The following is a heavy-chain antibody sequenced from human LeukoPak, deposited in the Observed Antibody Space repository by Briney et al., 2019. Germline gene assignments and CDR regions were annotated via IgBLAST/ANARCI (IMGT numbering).Heavy chain of an antibody. CDR2: INPNSGGT. CDR1: GYTFIRYY. J-gene: IGHJ5*02. V-gene: IGHV1-2*02. Sequence: ASVKVSCKASGYTFIRYYMHWVRQAPVQGLEWMGWINPNSGGTNYAQKFQGRVTMTRDTSISTAYMELSRLRSDDTAVYYCARDYPPIGYSYGFGPYDWFDPWGQGTLVTVSS. D-gene: IGHD5-18*01. CDR3: ARDYPPIGYSYGFGPYDWFDP.